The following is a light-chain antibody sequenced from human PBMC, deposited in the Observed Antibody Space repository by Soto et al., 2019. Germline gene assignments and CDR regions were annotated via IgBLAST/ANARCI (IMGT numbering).Light chain of an antibody. CDR3: QQYNIWPQT. Sequence: EIWLTQSAATRSLSPGVRGTLPCRASQSVSIKFACYQQQPGQATRLLIYATSTRATGIPARFSGSGSGTEFTPTISSLPSEDFAVYFCQQYNIWPQTFGQGTKVDIK. CDR1: QSVSIK. J-gene: IGKJ1*01. V-gene: IGKV3-15*01. CDR2: ATS.